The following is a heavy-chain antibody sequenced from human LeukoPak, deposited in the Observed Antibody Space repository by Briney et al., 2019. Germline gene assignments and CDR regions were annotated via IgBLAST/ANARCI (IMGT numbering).Heavy chain of an antibody. CDR1: GFTFSSYS. CDR2: ISSSSSYI. J-gene: IGHJ4*02. V-gene: IGHV3-21*04. Sequence: GGSLRLSCAASGFTFSSYSMNWVRQAPGKGLEWVSSISSSSSYIYYADSVKGRFTISRDNAKNSLYLQMNSLRAEDTAVYYCAKDDGWVQYANWGQGTLVTVSS. CDR3: AKDDGWVQYAN. D-gene: IGHD5-24*01.